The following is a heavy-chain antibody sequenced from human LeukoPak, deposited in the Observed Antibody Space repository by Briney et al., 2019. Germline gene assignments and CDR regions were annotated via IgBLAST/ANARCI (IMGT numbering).Heavy chain of an antibody. Sequence: GGSLRLSCAASGFTVSSNYMSWARQAPGKGREWVSIIYSGGSTYYADSVKGRFTISRDNSKNTLYLQMNSLRAEDTAVYYCASGSGSYRTPYYYMDVWGKGTTVTVSS. CDR1: GFTVSSNY. V-gene: IGHV3-53*01. CDR3: ASGSGSYRTPYYYMDV. CDR2: IYSGGST. D-gene: IGHD3-10*01. J-gene: IGHJ6*03.